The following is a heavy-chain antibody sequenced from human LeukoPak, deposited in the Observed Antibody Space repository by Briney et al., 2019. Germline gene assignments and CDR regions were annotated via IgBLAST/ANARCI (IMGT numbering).Heavy chain of an antibody. J-gene: IGHJ6*04. D-gene: IGHD3-10*02. V-gene: IGHV3-20*04. Sequence: GGSLRLSCAASGFNFDDYGMSWVRQAPGKGLEWVSGINWNGGSTGYADSVKGRFTISRDNAKNSLYLQMNSLRAEDTAVYYCAELGITMIGGVWGKGTTVTISS. CDR3: AELGITMIGGV. CDR2: INWNGGST. CDR1: GFNFDDYG.